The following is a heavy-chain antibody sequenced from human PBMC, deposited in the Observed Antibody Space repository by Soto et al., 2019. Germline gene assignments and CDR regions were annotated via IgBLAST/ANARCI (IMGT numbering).Heavy chain of an antibody. CDR1: GGSISSYY. CDR2: IYYSGST. CDR3: ARESGDNWDYEAY. J-gene: IGHJ4*02. D-gene: IGHD1-7*01. Sequence: SETLSLTCTVSGGSISSYYWSWIRQPPGKGLEWIGYIYYSGSTNYNPSLKSRVTISVDTSKNQFSLKLSSVTAADSAVYYCARESGDNWDYEAYWGQGTPVTVSS. V-gene: IGHV4-59*12.